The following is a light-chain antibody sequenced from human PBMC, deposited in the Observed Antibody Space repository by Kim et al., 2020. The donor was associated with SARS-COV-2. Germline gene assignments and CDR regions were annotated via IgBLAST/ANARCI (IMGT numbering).Light chain of an antibody. CDR1: SSDVGRYNL. V-gene: IGLV2-23*02. CDR3: CSYAGSSTLI. CDR2: EVT. Sequence: GQSITISRTETSSDVGRYNLVSWYQLQPGKAPKLMIYEVTKWPSGVSNRFSGSKSGNTASLTISGLQAEDEADYYCCSYAGSSTLIFGGGTQLTVL. J-gene: IGLJ2*01.